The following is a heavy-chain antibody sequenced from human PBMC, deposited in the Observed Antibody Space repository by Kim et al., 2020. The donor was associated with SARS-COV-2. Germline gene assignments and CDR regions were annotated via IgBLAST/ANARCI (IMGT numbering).Heavy chain of an antibody. CDR3: ARDPSDGYNVDIDY. D-gene: IGHD5-12*01. V-gene: IGHV3-33*01. CDR1: GFTFSSHG. CDR2: IWFDASHI. J-gene: IGHJ4*02. Sequence: GGSLRLSCAASGFTFSSHGMHWVRQAPGQGLEWVAVIWFDASHIYYADSVKGRFTISRDNSKNTFFLQMNSLRVEDTAVYFCARDPSDGYNVDIDYWGQGTLITVSS.